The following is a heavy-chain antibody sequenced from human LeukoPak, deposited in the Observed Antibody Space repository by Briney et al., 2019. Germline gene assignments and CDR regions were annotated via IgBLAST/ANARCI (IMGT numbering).Heavy chain of an antibody. Sequence: RASETLSLTCTVSGVSISSSNYYWGWLRQPPGKGLEWIGSIYYRGSTYYNPSLMSRVTIFVDTSKNQFSLKLSSVTAADTAVYYCARHGYCSGGSCYSWGYYYYMDVWGKGTTVTISS. V-gene: IGHV4-39*01. CDR2: IYYRGST. CDR3: ARHGYCSGGSCYSWGYYYYMDV. J-gene: IGHJ6*03. D-gene: IGHD2-15*01. CDR1: GVSISSSNYY.